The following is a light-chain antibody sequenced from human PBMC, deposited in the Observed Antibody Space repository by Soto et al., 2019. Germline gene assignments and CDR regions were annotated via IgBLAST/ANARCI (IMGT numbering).Light chain of an antibody. V-gene: IGKV3-20*01. CDR1: QSINNN. J-gene: IGKJ3*01. CDR2: SAS. Sequence: EVVLTQSPGTLSLSPGERATLSCRASQSINNNLAWYRHKPGQAPRLLIYSASSRAAGIPDRFSGSGSRTDFTLTISRLEPEDFAVYYCQQYGTSRVTFGPGTKVDIK. CDR3: QQYGTSRVT.